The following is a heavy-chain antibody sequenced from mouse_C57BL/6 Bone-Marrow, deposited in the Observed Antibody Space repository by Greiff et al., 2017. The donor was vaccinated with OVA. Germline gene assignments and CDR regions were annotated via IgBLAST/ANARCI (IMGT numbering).Heavy chain of an antibody. Sequence: QVQLQQPGAELVKPGASVKMSCKASGYTFTSYWMHWVKQRPGQGLEWIGMIHPNSGSTNYNEKFKSKATLTVDKSSSTAYMQLSSLTSEDSAVYYCARGAYYSNPYYAMDYWGQGTSVTVSS. V-gene: IGHV1-64*01. J-gene: IGHJ4*01. CDR1: GYTFTSYW. CDR2: IHPNSGST. D-gene: IGHD2-5*01. CDR3: ARGAYYSNPYYAMDY.